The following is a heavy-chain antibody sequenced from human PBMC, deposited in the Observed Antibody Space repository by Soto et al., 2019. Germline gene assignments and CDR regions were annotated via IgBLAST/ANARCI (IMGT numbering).Heavy chain of an antibody. Sequence: ASVKVSCKASGYTFTGYYMHWVRQAPGQGLEWMGWINPNSGGTSYAQKFQGWVTMTRDTSISTAYMELSRLRSDDTAVYYCASGITFGPDAFDIWGQGTMVTVSS. CDR2: INPNSGGT. V-gene: IGHV1-2*04. CDR3: ASGITFGPDAFDI. J-gene: IGHJ3*02. D-gene: IGHD3-16*01. CDR1: GYTFTGYY.